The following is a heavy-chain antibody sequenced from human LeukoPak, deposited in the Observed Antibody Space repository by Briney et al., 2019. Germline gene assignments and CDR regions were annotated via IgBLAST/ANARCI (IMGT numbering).Heavy chain of an antibody. D-gene: IGHD3-22*01. CDR3: ARDRLLYDSSAPHAFDI. V-gene: IGHV3-11*04. CDR2: ISSSGSTI. Sequence: GGSLRLSCAASGFTFGDYYMSWIRQAPGKGLEWVSYISSSGSTIYYADSVKGRFTISRDNAKNSLYLQMNSLRAEDTAVYYCARDRLLYDSSAPHAFDIWGQGTMVTVSS. J-gene: IGHJ3*02. CDR1: GFTFGDYY.